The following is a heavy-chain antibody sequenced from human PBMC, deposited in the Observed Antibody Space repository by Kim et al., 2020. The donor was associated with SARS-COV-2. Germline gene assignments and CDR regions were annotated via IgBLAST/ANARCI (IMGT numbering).Heavy chain of an antibody. J-gene: IGHJ6*02. CDR3: ARDNGHYYGSGSYRFRFGYGMDV. V-gene: IGHV4-39*07. D-gene: IGHD3-10*01. Sequence: SETLSLTCTVSGGSISSSSYYWGWIRQPPGKGLEWIGSIYYSGSTYYNPSLKSRVTISVDTSKNQFSLKLSSVTAADTAVYYCARDNGHYYGSGSYRFRFGYGMDVWGQGTTVTVSS. CDR2: IYYSGST. CDR1: GGSISSSSYY.